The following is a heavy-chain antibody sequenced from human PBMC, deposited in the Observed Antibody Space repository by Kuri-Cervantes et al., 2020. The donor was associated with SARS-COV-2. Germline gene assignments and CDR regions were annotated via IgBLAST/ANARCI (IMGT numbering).Heavy chain of an antibody. D-gene: IGHD4/OR15-4a*01. V-gene: IGHV4-34*01. CDR3: ARDPNANHNNWFDP. CDR1: GGSLSGSY. Sequence: SETLSLTCAIYGGSLSGSYWSWIRQSPGKRLEWIGEVNHNGGANYNPPLRSRVTISVDTSKNQFSLKLSSVTAADTAVYYCARDPNANHNNWFDPWGQGTLVTVSS. CDR2: VNHNGGA. J-gene: IGHJ5*02.